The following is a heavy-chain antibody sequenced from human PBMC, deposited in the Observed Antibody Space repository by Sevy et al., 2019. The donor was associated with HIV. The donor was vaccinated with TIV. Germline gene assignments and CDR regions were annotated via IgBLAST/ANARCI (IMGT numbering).Heavy chain of an antibody. CDR3: AGQRGGYERLYYFDY. CDR1: GFSFSIYS. D-gene: IGHD5-12*01. J-gene: IGHJ4*02. V-gene: IGHV3-48*01. Sequence: GGSLRLSCAASGFSFSIYSMNWVRQAPGKGLEWLSYMSNTGGTIHYADSVKDRFTISRDNAKNSLYLQSNSLRAEDTAVYYCAGQRGGYERLYYFDYWGQGTLVTVSS. CDR2: MSNTGGTI.